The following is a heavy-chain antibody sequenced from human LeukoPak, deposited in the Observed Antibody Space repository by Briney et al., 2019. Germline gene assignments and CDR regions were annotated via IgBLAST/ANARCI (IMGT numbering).Heavy chain of an antibody. Sequence: ASVKVSCKASGYTFTTYGISWVRQAPGQGLEWMGWISANNGNTKYAQKLQGRVTMTTDTSTSTAYMELRSLRSDDTAVYYCARQNYVWGSYRPDDAFDIWGQGTMVTVSS. CDR3: ARQNYVWGSYRPDDAFDI. D-gene: IGHD3-16*02. CDR2: ISANNGNT. CDR1: GYTFTTYG. V-gene: IGHV1-18*01. J-gene: IGHJ3*02.